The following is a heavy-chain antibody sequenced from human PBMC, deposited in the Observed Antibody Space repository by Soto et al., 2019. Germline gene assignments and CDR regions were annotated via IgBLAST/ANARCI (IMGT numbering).Heavy chain of an antibody. J-gene: IGHJ6*03. D-gene: IGHD6-6*01. CDR2: IYHSGST. Sequence: SETLSLTCAVSSGSISSSNWWSWVRQPPGKGLAWIGEIYHSGSTNYNPSLKSRVTISVDKSKNQFSLKLSSVTAADTAVYYCARGSSLNYYYYYYMDVWGKGTTVTVSS. CDR3: ARGSSLNYYYYYYMDV. CDR1: SGSISSSNW. V-gene: IGHV4-4*02.